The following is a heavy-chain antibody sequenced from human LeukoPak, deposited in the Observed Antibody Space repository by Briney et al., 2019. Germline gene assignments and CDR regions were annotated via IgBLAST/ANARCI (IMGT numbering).Heavy chain of an antibody. CDR3: VKGQTTSLDY. V-gene: IGHV3-64D*06. CDR2: ISSNGLST. CDR1: GFIFSSFA. Sequence: GGSLRLSCSASGFIFSSFALHWVRQAPGKGLEYVSTISSNGLSTYYADSMKGRFTISRDNSKNTLFLQMSSLRVEDTAVYYCVKGQTTSLDYWGQGTLVTVSS. D-gene: IGHD1-14*01. J-gene: IGHJ4*02.